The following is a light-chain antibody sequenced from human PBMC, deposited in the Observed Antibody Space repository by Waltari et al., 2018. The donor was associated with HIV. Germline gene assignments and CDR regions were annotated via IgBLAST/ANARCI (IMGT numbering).Light chain of an antibody. J-gene: IGLJ1*01. CDR2: GNS. CDR3: QSYDSSLSGV. CDR1: SSHIGAGYA. V-gene: IGLV1-40*01. Sequence: QSVLTQPPSMSGAPGQRVPLSCPGSSSHIGAGYAVPWYQQLPGTAPKLLIYGNSNRPSGVPDRFSGSKSGTSASLAITGLQAEDEANYYCQSYDSSLSGVFGTGTKVTVL.